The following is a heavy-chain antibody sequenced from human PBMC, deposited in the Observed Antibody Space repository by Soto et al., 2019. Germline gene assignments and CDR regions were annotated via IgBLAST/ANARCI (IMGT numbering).Heavy chain of an antibody. CDR1: GFTFSSYD. CDR3: VRDSAGHAMDL. Sequence: EVQLVESGGDLVQPGGSLRLSCAASGFTFSSYDMQWVRQVTGKGLEWVSSNGKGGDTYYADSVKGRFTIARENAKSSLYVEMSRLRAGDTAVYYCVRDSAGHAMDLWGQGTTVTVSS. D-gene: IGHD3-10*01. J-gene: IGHJ6*02. V-gene: IGHV3-13*01. CDR2: NGKGGDT.